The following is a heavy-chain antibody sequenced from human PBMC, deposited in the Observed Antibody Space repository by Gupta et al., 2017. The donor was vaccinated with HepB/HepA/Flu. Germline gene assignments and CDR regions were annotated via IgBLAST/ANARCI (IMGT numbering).Heavy chain of an antibody. D-gene: IGHD5-18*01. CDR3: AKETGYNYGNCFDY. Sequence: SAGTTNYAASVKGRFAISRDNSKNTLYLQINNLRAEDTAVYYCAKETGYNYGNCFDYWGQGTLVAVSS. V-gene: IGHV3-23*01. CDR2: SAGTT. J-gene: IGHJ4*02.